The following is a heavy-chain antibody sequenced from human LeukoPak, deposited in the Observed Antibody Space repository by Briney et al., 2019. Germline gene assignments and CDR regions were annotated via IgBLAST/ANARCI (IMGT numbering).Heavy chain of an antibody. Sequence: PSETLSLTCTVSGGSISSSSYYWGWIRQPPGKGLEWIGGIYSSGSTYYNPSLKSRVTISVDTSKNQFSLKLSSVTAADTAVYYCARIVVADFDYWGQGTLVIVSS. D-gene: IGHD3-22*01. V-gene: IGHV4-39*01. CDR1: GGSISSSSYY. CDR2: IYSSGST. CDR3: ARIVVADFDY. J-gene: IGHJ4*02.